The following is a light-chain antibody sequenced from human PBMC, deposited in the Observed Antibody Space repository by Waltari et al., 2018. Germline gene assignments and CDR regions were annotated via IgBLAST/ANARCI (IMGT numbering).Light chain of an antibody. CDR2: EVN. CDR1: SSDAGGYNY. V-gene: IGLV2-8*01. CDR3: SSYAGSDIWV. Sequence: QSALTQPPSAPGSPGQSVPISCTGTSSDAGGYNYVSWYQHHPGKAPKLMIYEVNKRPSGVPDRFSGSKSGNTASLTVSGLQAEDEADYYCSSYAGSDIWVFGGGTRLTVL. J-gene: IGLJ3*02.